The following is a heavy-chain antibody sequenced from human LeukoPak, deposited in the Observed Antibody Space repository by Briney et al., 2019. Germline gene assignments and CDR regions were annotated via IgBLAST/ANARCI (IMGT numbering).Heavy chain of an antibody. CDR1: GGTFSSYA. V-gene: IGHV1-69*05. Sequence: GASVKVSCKASGGTFSSYAISWVRQAPGQGLEWMGRIIPIFGTANYAQKFQGGVTITTDESTSTAYMELSSLRSEDTAVYYCASLHGCSGGSCYSYFDYWGQGTLVTVSS. CDR2: IIPIFGTA. J-gene: IGHJ4*02. D-gene: IGHD2-15*01. CDR3: ASLHGCSGGSCYSYFDY.